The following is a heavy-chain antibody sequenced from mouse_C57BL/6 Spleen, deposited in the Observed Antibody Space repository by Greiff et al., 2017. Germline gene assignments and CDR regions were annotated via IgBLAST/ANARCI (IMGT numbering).Heavy chain of an antibody. D-gene: IGHD2-12*01. CDR2: IDPSDSYT. Sequence: VQLKQSGAELVMPGASVKLSCKASGFNFNGYYMHWVKQRPGQGLEWIGEIDPSDSYTNYNQKFKGKSTLTVNKSSSTAYMQLSSLTSEDSAVYYCARWGYYIDDWGQGTTLT. CDR3: ARWGYYIDD. J-gene: IGHJ2*01. CDR1: GFNFNGYY. V-gene: IGHV1-69*01.